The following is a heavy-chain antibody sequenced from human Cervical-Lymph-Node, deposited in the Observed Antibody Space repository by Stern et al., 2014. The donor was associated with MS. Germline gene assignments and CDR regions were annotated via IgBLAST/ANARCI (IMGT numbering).Heavy chain of an antibody. V-gene: IGHV3-48*02. CDR3: AREITDYYYGMDV. CDR2: IRSRRSNI. CDR1: GFSFSTYT. J-gene: IGHJ6*02. Sequence: EVQLLESGGGLVQPGGSLRLSCAASGFSFSTYTMNWVRQAPGKGLEWVSYIRSRRSNITYADSVKGRFTISRDNAKNSLYLQMNSLRDEDTAVYYCAREITDYYYGMDVWGQGTTVTVSS. D-gene: IGHD3-16*01.